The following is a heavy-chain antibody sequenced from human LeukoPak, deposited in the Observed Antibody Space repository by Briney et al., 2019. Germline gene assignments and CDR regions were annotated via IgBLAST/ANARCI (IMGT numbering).Heavy chain of an antibody. CDR1: GGSISSSSYY. D-gene: IGHD3-22*01. J-gene: IGHJ4*02. CDR2: IYYSGST. CDR3: ARHYDSSGYWYYFDY. V-gene: IGHV4-39*01. Sequence: SETLSLTGTVSGGSISSSSYYWGWIRQPPGKGLEWIGSIYYSGSTYYNPSLKSRVTISVDTSKNQFSLKLSSVTAADTAVYYCARHYDSSGYWYYFDYWGQGALVTVSS.